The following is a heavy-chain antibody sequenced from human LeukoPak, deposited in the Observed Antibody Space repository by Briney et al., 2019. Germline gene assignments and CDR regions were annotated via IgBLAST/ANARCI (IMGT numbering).Heavy chain of an antibody. Sequence: SETLSLTCTVSGGSISSYYWSWIRQPPGKGLEWIGYIYYSGSTNYNPSLKSRVTISVDTSKNQSSLKLSSVTAADTAVYYCARGSAGTTEDFDYWGQGTLVTVSS. J-gene: IGHJ4*02. CDR3: ARGSAGTTEDFDY. CDR1: GGSISSYY. CDR2: IYYSGST. V-gene: IGHV4-59*01. D-gene: IGHD1-1*01.